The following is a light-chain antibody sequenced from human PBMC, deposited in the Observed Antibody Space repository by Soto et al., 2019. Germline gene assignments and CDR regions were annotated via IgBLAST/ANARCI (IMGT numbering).Light chain of an antibody. CDR3: QAWDSSTAV. CDR1: KLGYKY. CDR2: QDN. V-gene: IGLV3-1*01. Sequence: SYELTQPPSVSVSPGQTASITCSGDKLGYKYACWYQQKPGQSPVLVIYQDNRRASGIPERFSGSNSGNTATLTISGTQAMDEADYHCQAWDSSTAVFGGGTKLTVL. J-gene: IGLJ2*01.